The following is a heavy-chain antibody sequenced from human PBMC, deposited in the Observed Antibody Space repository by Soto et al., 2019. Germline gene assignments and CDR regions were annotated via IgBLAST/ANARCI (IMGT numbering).Heavy chain of an antibody. CDR1: GFTFSSYS. D-gene: IGHD5-12*01. V-gene: IGHV3-21*01. CDR3: ARDRSDGYNFDY. Sequence: EVQLVESGGGLVKPGGSLRLSCAASGFTFSSYSMNWVRQAPGKGLEWVSSISSSTSYIYYADSVQGRFTISRDNAKNSLYLQMNSLRAEDTAVYYCARDRSDGYNFDYWGQGILVTVSS. J-gene: IGHJ4*02. CDR2: ISSSTSYI.